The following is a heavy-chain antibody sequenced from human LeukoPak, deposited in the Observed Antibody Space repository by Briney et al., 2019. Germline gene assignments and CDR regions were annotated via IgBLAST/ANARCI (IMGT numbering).Heavy chain of an antibody. CDR1: GFTFSSYS. CDR3: ARAPHDYVWGSYPSY. D-gene: IGHD3-16*02. V-gene: IGHV1-2*02. Sequence: GGSVRLSCAASGFTFSSYSMHWVRQAPGKGLEWVSSINSSSGCTYYAQKFKGRVTMTRDTSISTAYMELSRLRSDDTAVYYCARAPHDYVWGSYPSYWGQGTLVTVSS. CDR2: INSSSGCT. J-gene: IGHJ4*02.